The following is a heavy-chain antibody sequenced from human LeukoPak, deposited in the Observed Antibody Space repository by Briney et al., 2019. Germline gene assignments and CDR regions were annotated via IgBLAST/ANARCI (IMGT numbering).Heavy chain of an antibody. CDR3: ARGRRCSSTSCYTNYYYYYMDV. V-gene: IGHV4-34*01. CDR1: GGSVTTHY. Sequence: PSETLSLTCTVSGGSVTTHYWSWIRQPPGKGLEWIGEINHSGSTNYNPSLKSRVTISVGTSKNQFSLKLSSVTAADTAVYYCARGRRCSSTSCYTNYYYYYMDVWGKGTTVTVSS. J-gene: IGHJ6*03. D-gene: IGHD2-2*02. CDR2: INHSGST.